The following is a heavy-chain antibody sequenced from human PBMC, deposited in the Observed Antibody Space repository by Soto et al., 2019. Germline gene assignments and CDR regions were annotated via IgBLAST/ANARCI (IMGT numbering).Heavy chain of an antibody. CDR2: IYYRGST. V-gene: IGHV4-31*03. Sequence: QVQLQESGPGLVKPSQTLSLTCTVSGGSISSGGYYWSWIRQHPGKGLEWIGYIYYRGSTYYRPSLKSRVTVTVDTSKNQFSLKVSSVTAADTAVYYCARLWYGPHDAFDIWGQGTMVTVSS. CDR1: GGSISSGGYY. D-gene: IGHD2-15*01. J-gene: IGHJ3*02. CDR3: ARLWYGPHDAFDI.